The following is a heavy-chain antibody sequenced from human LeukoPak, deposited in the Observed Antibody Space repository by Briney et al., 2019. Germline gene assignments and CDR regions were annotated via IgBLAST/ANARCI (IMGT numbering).Heavy chain of an antibody. V-gene: IGHV3-53*01. CDR3: VRAPGAT. CDR2: IYSGCST. CDR1: GFIVSSNH. Sequence: TGGSLRLSCAASGFIVSSNHMSWVRQAPGKGLEWVPIIYSGCSTYYADPVKGRFTISRDNSKNTQYLQMESLRAEDTAVYYCVRAPGATWGQGTLVTVS. J-gene: IGHJ5*02.